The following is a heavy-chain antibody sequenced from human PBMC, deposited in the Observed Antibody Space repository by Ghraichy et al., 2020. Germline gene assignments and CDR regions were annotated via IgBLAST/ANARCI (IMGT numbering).Heavy chain of an antibody. CDR1: GGSFRGYY. V-gene: IGHV4-34*01. J-gene: IGHJ6*02. CDR2: INHSGST. CDR3: ARHAGYFYGLDV. Sequence: SQTLSLTCAVYGGSFRGYYYNWIRQSPGKGLEWIGEINHSGSTKYNPSLKSRVTISVDTSKSQCSLKLSSVTAADTAVYYCARHAGYFYGLDVWAKGPRSPSP. D-gene: IGHD2-2*01.